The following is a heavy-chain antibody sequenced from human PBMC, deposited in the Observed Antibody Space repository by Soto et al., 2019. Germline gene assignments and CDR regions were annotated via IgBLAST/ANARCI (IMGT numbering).Heavy chain of an antibody. CDR1: GFTFSSYE. J-gene: IGHJ6*02. D-gene: IGHD3-10*01. CDR2: ISSSGSTI. V-gene: IGHV3-48*03. CDR3: AFPYYYGSGSYYHYYYGMDV. Sequence: PGGSLRLSCAASGFTFSSYEMNWVRQAPGKGLEWVSYISSSGSTIYYADSVKGRFTISRDNAKNSLYLQMNSLRAEDTAVYYCAFPYYYGSGSYYHYYYGMDVWGQGTTVTVSS.